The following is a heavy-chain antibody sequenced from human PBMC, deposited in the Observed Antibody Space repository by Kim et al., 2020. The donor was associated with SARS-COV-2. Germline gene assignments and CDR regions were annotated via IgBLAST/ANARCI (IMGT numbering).Heavy chain of an antibody. V-gene: IGHV3-7*01. J-gene: IGHJ5*01. Sequence: GGSLRLSCAASGFTFSSYWMTWVRQAPGKGLEWVSNIRQDGNQKYYVDSVKGRFTISRDNAKNSLYLQMNSLRAEDTAVYYCASEGDLDSCGEDSCG. CDR2: IRQDGNQK. CDR3: ASEGDLDSCGEDS. CDR1: GFTFSSYW. D-gene: IGHD6-19*01.